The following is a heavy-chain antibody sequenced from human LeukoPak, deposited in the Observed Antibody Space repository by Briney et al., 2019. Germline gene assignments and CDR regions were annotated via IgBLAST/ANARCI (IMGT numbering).Heavy chain of an antibody. D-gene: IGHD6-19*01. CDR3: ARVRASSGWGHYFDY. CDR1: GGSFSGYY. V-gene: IGHV4-34*01. J-gene: IGHJ4*02. Sequence: SSETLSLTCAVYGGSFSGYYWGWIRQPPGKGLEWIGEINHSGSTNYNPSLKSRVTISVDTSKNQFSLKLSSVTAADTAVYYCARVRASSGWGHYFDYWGQGTLVTVSS. CDR2: INHSGST.